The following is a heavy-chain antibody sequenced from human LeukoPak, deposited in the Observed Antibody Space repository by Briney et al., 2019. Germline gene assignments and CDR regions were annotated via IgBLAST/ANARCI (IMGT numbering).Heavy chain of an antibody. V-gene: IGHV1-18*01. J-gene: IGHJ5*02. Sequence: ASVKVSCKASGYTFTSYGISWVRQAPGQGLEWMGWISAYNGNTNYAQKLQGRVAMTTDTSTSTAYMELRSLRSDDTAVYYCARDVDIVVVPAANWFDPWGQGTLVTVSS. CDR3: ARDVDIVVVPAANWFDP. CDR2: ISAYNGNT. CDR1: GYTFTSYG. D-gene: IGHD2-2*03.